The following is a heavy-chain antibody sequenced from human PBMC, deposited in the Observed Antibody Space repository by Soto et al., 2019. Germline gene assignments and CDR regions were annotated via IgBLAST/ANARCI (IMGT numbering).Heavy chain of an antibody. D-gene: IGHD2-2*03. CDR1: GSSVSSNSYS. V-gene: IGHV4-39*01. CDR3: ARLNGYCVSTNCHGYYGMDV. CDR2: IYSSENT. Sequence: PSETLSLTCTVSGSSVSSNSYSWGWIRQSPGKGLEWIGTIYSSENTYYNPSLLSRVTISVDTSKNEFSLRLSSVTAADTAVYYCARLNGYCVSTNCHGYYGMDVWGQGTTVTVSS. J-gene: IGHJ6*02.